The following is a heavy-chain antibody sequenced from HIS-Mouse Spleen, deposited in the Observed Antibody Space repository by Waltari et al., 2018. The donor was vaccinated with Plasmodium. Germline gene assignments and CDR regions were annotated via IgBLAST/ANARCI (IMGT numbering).Heavy chain of an antibody. D-gene: IGHD3-9*01. CDR1: GFTFSYYR. CDR2: ISSSSSYI. J-gene: IGHJ2*01. V-gene: IGHV3-21*01. Sequence: EVQLVESGGGLVKPGGSLRLSCAASGFTFSYYRMNWVRQAPGKGLEWVSSISSSSSYIYYADSVKGRFTISRDNAKNSLYRQMNSLRAEDTAVYYCAREDILTGYYNDYWYFDLWGRGSLVTVSS. CDR3: AREDILTGYYNDYWYFDL.